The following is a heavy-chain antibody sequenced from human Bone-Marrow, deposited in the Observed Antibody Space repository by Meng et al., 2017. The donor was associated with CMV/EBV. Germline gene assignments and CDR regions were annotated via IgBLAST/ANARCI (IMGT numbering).Heavy chain of an antibody. D-gene: IGHD3-10*01. CDR2: VVPIFERP. CDR3: ATYSGSGSYPYYFDS. V-gene: IGHV1-69*05. CDR1: GGPFSNHA. J-gene: IGHJ4*02. Sequence: SGGPFSNHAVSGVQQAPGQGLEWMGGVVPIFERPNYAQRFQGRLTITTDASTSTADMELRSLRSEDTAVYYCATYSGSGSYPYYFDSWGQGTLVTVSS.